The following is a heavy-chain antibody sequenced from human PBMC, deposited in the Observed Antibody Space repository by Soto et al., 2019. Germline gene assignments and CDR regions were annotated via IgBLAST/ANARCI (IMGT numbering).Heavy chain of an antibody. D-gene: IGHD3-10*01. Sequence: QVQLVQSGAEVKKPGASVKVSCKASGYTFTGYGIGWVRQAPGQGLEWMRWISAYNGNTNYAQKLQGRVTMTPGKSTSTAYTELRSQRSDDTAVYYWAGDLHGDPYSWCQGTVVTVSS. CDR1: GYTFTGYG. J-gene: IGHJ4*02. V-gene: IGHV1-18*01. CDR2: ISAYNGNT. CDR3: AGDLHGDPYS.